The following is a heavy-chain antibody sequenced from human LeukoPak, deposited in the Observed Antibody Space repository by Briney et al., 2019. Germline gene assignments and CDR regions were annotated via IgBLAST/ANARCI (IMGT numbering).Heavy chain of an antibody. J-gene: IGHJ4*02. D-gene: IGHD3-9*01. Sequence: PGGSLRLSCSASGFTFSSYAMHWVRQAPGKGLEYVSVISSNGDSTYYADSLKGRFTISRDNSKNTHYLQMSSLRPEDTAVYYCVKGQQYILTGYYFDYWGQGTLVTVSS. CDR1: GFTFSSYA. CDR2: ISSNGDST. CDR3: VKGQQYILTGYYFDY. V-gene: IGHV3-64D*09.